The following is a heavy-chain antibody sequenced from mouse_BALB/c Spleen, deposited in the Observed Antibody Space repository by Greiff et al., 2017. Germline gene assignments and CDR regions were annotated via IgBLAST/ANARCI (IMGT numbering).Heavy chain of an antibody. D-gene: IGHD2-4*01. Sequence: VQLQQSGPELVKPGASVKIPCKASGYTFTDYNMDWVKQSHGKSLEWIGDINPNNGGTIYNQKFKGKATLTVDKSSSTAYMELRSLTSEDTAVYYCARKDYDYDVPYFDYWGQGTTLTVSS. CDR3: ARKDYDYDVPYFDY. CDR2: INPNNGGT. V-gene: IGHV1-18*01. CDR1: GYTFTDYN. J-gene: IGHJ2*01.